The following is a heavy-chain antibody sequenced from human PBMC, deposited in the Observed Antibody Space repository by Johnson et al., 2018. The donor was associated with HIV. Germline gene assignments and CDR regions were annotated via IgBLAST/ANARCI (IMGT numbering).Heavy chain of an antibody. Sequence: VQLVESGGDVVRPGGSLRISCVASGFKLYEYDVSWVRQVPGKGLEWVSGINWSGGGTAYANSVKGRFSISRDNSKNTLSLLMNSLREEDTAVYYCVRDLGLIGPWGAFDIWGQGTMVTVSS. V-gene: IGHV3-20*04. CDR2: INWSGGGT. CDR3: VRDLGLIGPWGAFDI. D-gene: IGHD3-16*01. CDR1: GFKLYEYD. J-gene: IGHJ3*02.